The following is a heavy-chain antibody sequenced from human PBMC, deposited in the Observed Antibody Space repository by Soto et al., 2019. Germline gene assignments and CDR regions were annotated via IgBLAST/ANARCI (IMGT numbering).Heavy chain of an antibody. CDR3: ARGRRSYYDYGMDV. Sequence: LSLTCTVSGGSVSSGSYSWTWIRQPPGKALEWIGNIYDSGSTSYNPSLKSRVTISVDTSKNQFSLRLTSVTAADTAVYFCARGRRSYYDYGMDVWGQGTTVTVSS. J-gene: IGHJ6*02. V-gene: IGHV4-30-2*01. CDR2: IYDSGST. CDR1: GGSVSSGSYS.